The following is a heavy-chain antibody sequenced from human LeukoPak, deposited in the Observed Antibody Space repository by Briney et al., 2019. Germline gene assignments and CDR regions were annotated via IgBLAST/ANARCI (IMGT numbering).Heavy chain of an antibody. CDR1: GDSISSSPYY. V-gene: IGHV4-39*01. D-gene: IGHD6-19*01. CDR3: ARRYSYSSLPDY. CDR2: IYYTGST. J-gene: IGHJ4*02. Sequence: PSETLSLTCTVSGDSISSSPYYWGWIRQPPGKGLEWIGSIYYTGSTYYNPPLKSRVTISVDASKNQFSLKLSSVTAADTAVYYCARRYSYSSLPDYWGQGTLVTVSS.